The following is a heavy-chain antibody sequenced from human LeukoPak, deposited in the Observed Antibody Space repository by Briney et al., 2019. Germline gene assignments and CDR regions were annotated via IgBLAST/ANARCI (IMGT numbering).Heavy chain of an antibody. J-gene: IGHJ4*02. CDR1: GGSISNYY. Sequence: SETLSLTCTVIGGSISNYYWSWIRQSPGKGLEWIGFMSDSGSSNYSPSLKSRVTISLDTSQNQFSLELTSVTTADSAVYYCAREPRRTHYDYVWGSYRHYYFDHWGQGTLVTVSS. CDR3: AREPRRTHYDYVWGSYRHYYFDH. D-gene: IGHD3-16*02. V-gene: IGHV4-59*01. CDR2: MSDSGSS.